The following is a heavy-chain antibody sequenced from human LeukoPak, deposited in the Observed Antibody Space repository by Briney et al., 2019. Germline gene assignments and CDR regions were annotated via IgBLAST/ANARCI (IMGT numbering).Heavy chain of an antibody. Sequence: ASVKVSXKVSGYTLTELSMHWVRQAPGKGLEWMGGFDPEDGETIYAQKFQGRVTMTEDTSTDTAYMELSSLRSEDTAVYYCATPKSITMVRGPVDYWGQGTLVTVSS. D-gene: IGHD3-10*01. CDR1: GYTLTELS. V-gene: IGHV1-24*01. CDR2: FDPEDGET. CDR3: ATPKSITMVRGPVDY. J-gene: IGHJ4*02.